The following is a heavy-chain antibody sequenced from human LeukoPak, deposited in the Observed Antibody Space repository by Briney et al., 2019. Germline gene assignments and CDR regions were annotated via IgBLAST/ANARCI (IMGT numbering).Heavy chain of an antibody. D-gene: IGHD2-21*02. CDR2: IYYSGST. CDR1: GGSISSGGYY. J-gene: IGHJ4*02. CDR3: ASANCGGDCYVDY. Sequence: SETLSLTCTVSGGSISSGGYYWSWIRQHPGKGLEWIGYIYYSGSTYYNPSPKSRVTISVDTSKNQFSLKLSSVTAADTAVYYCASANCGGDCYVDYWGQGTLVTVSS. V-gene: IGHV4-31*03.